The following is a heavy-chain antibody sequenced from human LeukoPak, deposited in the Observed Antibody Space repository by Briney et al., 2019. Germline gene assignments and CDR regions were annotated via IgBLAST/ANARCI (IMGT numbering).Heavy chain of an antibody. Sequence: PSETLSLTCTVSGGSVSNYYWNWIRQPPGKGLGWIGHIYFSGSTNYNPSLKSRVTISVDTSKNQFSLNLKSVTAADTAVYYCARNSSSWYGLSHYYYMDVWGKGTTVTVSS. J-gene: IGHJ6*03. D-gene: IGHD6-13*01. V-gene: IGHV4-59*08. CDR3: ARNSSSWYGLSHYYYMDV. CDR1: GGSVSNYY. CDR2: IYFSGST.